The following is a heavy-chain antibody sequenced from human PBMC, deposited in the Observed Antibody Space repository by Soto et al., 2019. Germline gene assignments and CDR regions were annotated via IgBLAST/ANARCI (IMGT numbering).Heavy chain of an antibody. Sequence: GGSLRLSCAASGFTFSDYYMSWIRQAPGKGLEWVSYISSSSSYTNYADSVKGRFTISRDNAKNSLYLQMNSLRDEDTAVYYCARGPNTAVAGRFDYWGQGTLVTVSS. CDR2: ISSSSSYT. CDR3: ARGPNTAVAGRFDY. CDR1: GFTFSDYY. D-gene: IGHD6-19*01. V-gene: IGHV3-11*06. J-gene: IGHJ4*02.